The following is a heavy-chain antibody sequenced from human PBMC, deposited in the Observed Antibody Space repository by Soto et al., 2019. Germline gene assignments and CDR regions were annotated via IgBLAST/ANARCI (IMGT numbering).Heavy chain of an antibody. CDR2: TYYRSRWYY. Sequence: SQTLSLTCVISGDNVSSNSAAWNWIRQSPSRGLEWLGRTYYRSRWYYDYAISVKSRITINPDTSKNQFSLQLNSVTPEDTAVYYCARAAAASTINWYFDLWSRGTLVTVSS. D-gene: IGHD6-13*01. CDR3: ARAAAASTINWYFDL. J-gene: IGHJ2*01. CDR1: GDNVSSNSAA. V-gene: IGHV6-1*01.